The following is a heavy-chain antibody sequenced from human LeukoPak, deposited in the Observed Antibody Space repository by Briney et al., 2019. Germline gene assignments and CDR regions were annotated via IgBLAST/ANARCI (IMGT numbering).Heavy chain of an antibody. J-gene: IGHJ4*02. Sequence: ASVMVSCKASGYTFTTYDINWVRQATGQGLEWMGWMNPNSGNTGYAQKFQGRVTMTRNTSISTAYMELSSLRSEDTAVYYCARPVADTYAPLDYWGQGTLVTVSS. CDR2: MNPNSGNT. CDR1: GYTFTTYD. CDR3: ARPVADTYAPLDY. D-gene: IGHD6-19*01. V-gene: IGHV1-8*01.